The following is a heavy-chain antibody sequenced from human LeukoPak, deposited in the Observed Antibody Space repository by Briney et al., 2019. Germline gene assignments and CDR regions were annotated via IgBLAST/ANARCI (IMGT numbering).Heavy chain of an antibody. J-gene: IGHJ5*02. D-gene: IGHD3-10*01. V-gene: IGHV4-39*07. CDR3: ARSQGYYYGSGSYYNPTTGFDP. Sequence: SQTLSLTCTVSGGSISSGSYYWSWIRQPPGKGLEWIGEINHSGSTSYNPSLKSRVTISVDTSKNQFSLKLSSVTAADTAVYYCARSQGYYYGSGSYYNPTTGFDPWGQGTLVTVSS. CDR1: GGSISSGSYY. CDR2: INHSGST.